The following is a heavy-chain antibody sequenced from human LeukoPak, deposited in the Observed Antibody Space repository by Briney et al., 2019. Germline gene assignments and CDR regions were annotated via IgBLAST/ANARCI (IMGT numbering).Heavy chain of an antibody. CDR1: GYTLTELS. CDR3: ATEGYYYDSSGYYAHDY. Sequence: ASVQVSCKVSGYTLTELSMHWVRQAPGKGLEWMGGFDPEDGETIYAQKFQGRVTMTEDTSTDTAYMELSSLRSEDTAVYYCATEGYYYDSSGYYAHDYWGQGTLVTVSS. J-gene: IGHJ4*02. D-gene: IGHD3-22*01. V-gene: IGHV1-24*01. CDR2: FDPEDGET.